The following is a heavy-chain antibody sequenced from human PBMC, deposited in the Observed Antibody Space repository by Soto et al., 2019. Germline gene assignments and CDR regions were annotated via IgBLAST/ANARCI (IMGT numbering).Heavy chain of an antibody. D-gene: IGHD6-13*01. J-gene: IGHJ4*02. CDR3: ARVMVAAADTDY. CDR1: GFTFGSYG. V-gene: IGHV3-33*01. Sequence: GGSLRLSCAASGFTFGSYGMHWVRQAPGKGLEWVAVIWYDGSNKYYADSVKGRFTISRDNSKNTLYLQMNSLRAEDTAVYYCARVMVAAADTDYWGQGTLVTVSS. CDR2: IWYDGSNK.